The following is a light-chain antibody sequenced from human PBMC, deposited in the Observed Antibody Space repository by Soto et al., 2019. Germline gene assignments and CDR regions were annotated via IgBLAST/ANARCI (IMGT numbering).Light chain of an antibody. Sequence: EILFTQSPGTLSLSPGERATLSCRASQSVSNNYLAWYQQKPGKAPRLPIYGASNRATGIPDRLSGSGSGTDFTLTIRRLEPEDFAVYYCQQYGSSGTFGQGTKVDIK. CDR3: QQYGSSGT. V-gene: IGKV3-20*01. CDR2: GAS. CDR1: QSVSNNY. J-gene: IGKJ1*01.